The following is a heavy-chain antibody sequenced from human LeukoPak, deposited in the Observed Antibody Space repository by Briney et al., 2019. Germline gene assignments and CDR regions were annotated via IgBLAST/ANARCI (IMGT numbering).Heavy chain of an antibody. J-gene: IGHJ4*02. CDR3: AREYYDSSGYFGSGY. CDR1: GFTVSSNY. CDR2: ISSTSGTI. Sequence: GGSLRLSCAASGFTVSSNYMSWVRQAPGKGLEWVSYISSTSGTIYYADSVKGRFTISRDNAKNSLYLQMNSLRAEDTAVYYCAREYYDSSGYFGSGYWGQGTLVTVSS. D-gene: IGHD3-22*01. V-gene: IGHV3-48*04.